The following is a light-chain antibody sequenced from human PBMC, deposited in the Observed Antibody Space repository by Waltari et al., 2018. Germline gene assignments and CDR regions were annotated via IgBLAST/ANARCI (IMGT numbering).Light chain of an antibody. CDR3: QAWDTGTAGVV. J-gene: IGLJ2*01. V-gene: IGLV3-1*01. CDR1: KLGDKY. CDR2: RDA. Sequence: SYDLTQPPSVSVSPGQTASISCSGDKLGDKYISWFQHQPGQPPVLVIFRDAKRPSGIPERVSGSNSGNTATLTISGTQAMDEADYYCQAWDTGTAGVVFGGGTKLTVL.